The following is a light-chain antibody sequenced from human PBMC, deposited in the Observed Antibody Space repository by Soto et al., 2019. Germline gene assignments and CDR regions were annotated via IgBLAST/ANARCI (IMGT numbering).Light chain of an antibody. J-gene: IGKJ1*01. V-gene: IGKV3-20*01. CDR2: GLS. CDR1: QSVSGSD. CDR3: HQYGISSPT. Sequence: EVVLTQSPGTPPLPPGERATRSCRASQSVSGSDLAWYQQKPGQAPRLLISGLSNRATGTPDGFSGSGSGTDFTLTICRLEPEDFAVFDCHQYGISSPTFGRGTKVES.